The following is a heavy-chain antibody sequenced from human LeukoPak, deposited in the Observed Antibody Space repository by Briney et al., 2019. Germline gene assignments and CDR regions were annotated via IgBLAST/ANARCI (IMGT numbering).Heavy chain of an antibody. D-gene: IGHD2-15*01. V-gene: IGHV4-59*01. CDR1: GGSISSYY. CDR2: IYYSGST. Sequence: SETLSLTCTVSGGSISSYYWSWIRQPPGKGLKWIGYIYYSGSTNYNPSLKSRVTISVDTSKNQFSLKLSSVTAADTAVYYRARVRGGRGDAFDIWGQGTMVTVSS. CDR3: ARVRGGRGDAFDI. J-gene: IGHJ3*02.